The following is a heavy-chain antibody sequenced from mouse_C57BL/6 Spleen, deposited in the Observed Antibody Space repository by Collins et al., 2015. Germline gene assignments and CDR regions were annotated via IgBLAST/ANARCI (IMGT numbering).Heavy chain of an antibody. CDR1: GYTFTSYW. V-gene: IGHV1-69*01. Sequence: QVQLQQPGAELVMPGASVKLSCKASGYTFTSYWMHWVKQRPGQGLEWIGEIDPSDSYTNYNQKFKGKSTLTVDKSSSTAYMQLSSLTSEDSAVYYCAESSYGYFDVWGTGTTVTVSS. CDR3: AESSYGYFDV. J-gene: IGHJ1*03. CDR2: IDPSDSYT. D-gene: IGHD1-1*01.